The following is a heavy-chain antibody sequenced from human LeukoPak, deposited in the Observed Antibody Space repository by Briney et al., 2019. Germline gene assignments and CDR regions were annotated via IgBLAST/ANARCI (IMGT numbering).Heavy chain of an antibody. CDR3: ARDLGDYYDSSGYYYYFDY. D-gene: IGHD3-22*01. J-gene: IGHJ4*02. Sequence: GASVTVSCKASGGTFSSYTISWVRQAPGQGLEWMGGIIPIFGTANYAQKFQGRVTITADESTSTAYMELSSLRSEDTAVYYCARDLGDYYDSSGYYYYFDYWGQGTLVTVSS. CDR1: GGTFSSYT. CDR2: IIPIFGTA. V-gene: IGHV1-69*13.